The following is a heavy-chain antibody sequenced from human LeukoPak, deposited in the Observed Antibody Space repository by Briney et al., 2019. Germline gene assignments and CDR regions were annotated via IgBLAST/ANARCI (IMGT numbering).Heavy chain of an antibody. CDR3: LGYCRGGNCYSGGY. V-gene: IGHV3-23*01. D-gene: IGHD2-15*01. CDR1: GFTFSSYA. Sequence: GGSLRLSCAASGFTFSSYAMSWVRQAPGKGLEWASAISTSGGSTYYADSVKGRFTISRDNSKNTQSLQMNSLRAEDTAVYYCLGYCRGGNCYSGGYWGQGTLVTVSS. J-gene: IGHJ4*02. CDR2: ISTSGGST.